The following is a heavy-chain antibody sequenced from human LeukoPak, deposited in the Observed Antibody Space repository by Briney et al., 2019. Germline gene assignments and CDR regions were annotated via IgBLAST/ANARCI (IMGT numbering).Heavy chain of an antibody. CDR3: ARVPEWNWRNYYYYYYMDV. CDR1: GYTFTSYD. D-gene: IGHD1-7*01. Sequence: GASVKVSCKASGYTFTSYDINWVRQATGQGLEWMGWMNPNSGNTGYAQKFQGRVTMTRNTSISTAYMELSSLRSEDTAVYYCARVPEWNWRNYYYYYYMDVWSKGTTVTVSS. J-gene: IGHJ6*03. CDR2: MNPNSGNT. V-gene: IGHV1-8*01.